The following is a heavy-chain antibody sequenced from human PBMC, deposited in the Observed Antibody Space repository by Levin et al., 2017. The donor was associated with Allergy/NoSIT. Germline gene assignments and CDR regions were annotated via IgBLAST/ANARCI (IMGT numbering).Heavy chain of an antibody. Sequence: GGSLRLSCAASGFAFSNYAMSWVRQAPGKGLEWVSDISDSGGSTYYADSVKGRFTISRGNSKNTLYLQMNSLRAEDTAIYYCAKGSDTSGPHYYTVDVWGQGTTVTVSS. CDR2: ISDSGGST. CDR3: AKGSDTSGPHYYTVDV. CDR1: GFAFSNYA. V-gene: IGHV3-23*01. D-gene: IGHD1-26*01. J-gene: IGHJ6*02.